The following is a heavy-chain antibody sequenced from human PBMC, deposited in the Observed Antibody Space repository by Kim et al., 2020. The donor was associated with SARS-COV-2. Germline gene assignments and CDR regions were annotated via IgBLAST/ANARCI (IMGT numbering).Heavy chain of an antibody. CDR3: ARDMHEIGIRGTGWFDP. Sequence: SETLSLTCTVSGDSISDYQWSWIRQPAGKGLEWIGHIYASGNTNYNPPLRGRVTMSVDTSKNQFSLNLSSVTAADTAVYYCARDMHEIGIRGTGWFDPWGQGTLVTVSS. CDR2: IYASGNT. D-gene: IGHD3-16*01. V-gene: IGHV4-4*07. CDR1: GDSISDYQ. J-gene: IGHJ5*02.